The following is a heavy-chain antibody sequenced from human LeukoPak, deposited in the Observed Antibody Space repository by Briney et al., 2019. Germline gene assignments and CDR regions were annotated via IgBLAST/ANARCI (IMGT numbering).Heavy chain of an antibody. J-gene: IGHJ4*02. CDR1: GFTFSSYW. V-gene: IGHV3-7*01. D-gene: IGHD3-16*02. CDR3: ARDCITFGGVIVSCYFDY. Sequence: GGSLGLSCAASGFTFSSYWMSWVRQAPGKGLEWVANIKQDGSEKYYVDSVKGRFTISRDNAKNSLYLQMNSLRAEDTAVYYCARDCITFGGVIVSCYFDYWGQGTLVTVSS. CDR2: IKQDGSEK.